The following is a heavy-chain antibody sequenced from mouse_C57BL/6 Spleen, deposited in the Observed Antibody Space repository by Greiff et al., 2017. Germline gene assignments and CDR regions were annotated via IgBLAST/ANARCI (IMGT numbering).Heavy chain of an antibody. V-gene: IGHV14-1*01. Sequence: VQLQQSGAELVRPGASVKLSCTATGFNIKDYYMHWVKQRPEQGLEWIGRIDPEDGDTEYAPKFQGKATMTADTSSNTAYLQFSSLTSEDTAVYYCTTLPMYYGSSHWYFDVWGTGTTVTVSS. CDR2: IDPEDGDT. CDR3: TTLPMYYGSSHWYFDV. CDR1: GFNIKDYY. J-gene: IGHJ1*03. D-gene: IGHD1-1*01.